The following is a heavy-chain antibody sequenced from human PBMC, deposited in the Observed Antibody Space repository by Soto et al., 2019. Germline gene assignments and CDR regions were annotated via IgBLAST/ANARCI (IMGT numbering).Heavy chain of an antibody. J-gene: IGHJ6*02. CDR3: ARDRAKYYDILTGYYPPLGYYYYGMDV. V-gene: IGHV1-18*01. CDR2: ISAYNGNT. Sequence: GASVKVSCKASGCTFTSYGISWVRQAPGQGLEWMGWISAYNGNTNYAQKLQGRVTMTTDTSTSTAYMELRSLRSDDTAVYYCARDRAKYYDILTGYYPPLGYYYYGMDVWGQGTTVTVSS. D-gene: IGHD3-9*01. CDR1: GCTFTSYG.